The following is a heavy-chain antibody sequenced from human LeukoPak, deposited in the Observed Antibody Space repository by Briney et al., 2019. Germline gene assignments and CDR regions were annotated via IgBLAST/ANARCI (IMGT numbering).Heavy chain of an antibody. D-gene: IGHD6-25*01. CDR2: ISSNSRTI. Sequence: GSLRLFCAASGFAFSRAGIHWVRQASGEGPGWLSFISSNSRTIYFADSVKGRFTISRDNAKNSLYLQMNSLRAEDTAVYYCARHDHNPGLAAAGVDYWGQGTLVTVSS. J-gene: IGHJ4*02. CDR3: ARHDHNPGLAAAGVDY. CDR1: GFAFSRAG. V-gene: IGHV3-48*04.